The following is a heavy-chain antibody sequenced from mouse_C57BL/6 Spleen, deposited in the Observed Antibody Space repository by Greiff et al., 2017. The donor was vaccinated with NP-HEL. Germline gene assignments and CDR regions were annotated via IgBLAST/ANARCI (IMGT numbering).Heavy chain of an antibody. Sequence: VQLKESGAELVRPGASVKLSCTASGFNIKDDYMHWVKQRPEQGLEWIGWIDPENGDTECASKFQGKATITADTSSNTAYLQLSSLTSEDTAVYYCTTTIVTTDYFDYWGQGTTLTVSS. CDR2: IDPENGDT. D-gene: IGHD2-5*01. J-gene: IGHJ2*01. CDR3: TTTIVTTDYFDY. V-gene: IGHV14-4*01. CDR1: GFNIKDDY.